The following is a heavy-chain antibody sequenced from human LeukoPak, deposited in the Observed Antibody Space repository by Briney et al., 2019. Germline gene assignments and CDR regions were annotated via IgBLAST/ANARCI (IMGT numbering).Heavy chain of an antibody. D-gene: IGHD5-18*01. V-gene: IGHV4-39*01. CDR3: ARRDTRMGAFDF. CDR2: IYYSGST. J-gene: IGHJ4*02. CDR1: GGSISSSTYY. Sequence: SETLSLTCTVSGGSISSSTYYWGWIRQPPGKGLEWIGSIYYSGSTYYNPSLKTRVTISVDTSKNQFSLKLSSATAADTAVYYCARRDTRMGAFDFWGQGTLVTVSS.